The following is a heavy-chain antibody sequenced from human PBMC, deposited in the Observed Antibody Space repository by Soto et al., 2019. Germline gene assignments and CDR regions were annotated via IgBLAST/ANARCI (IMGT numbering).Heavy chain of an antibody. D-gene: IGHD3-3*01. CDR1: GFTFSSNS. CDR3: ARVIWSGHLTSDL. J-gene: IGHJ5*02. CDR2: ISSSSSTI. Sequence: EVQVVESGGGLVQPGGSLRLSCAASGFTFSSNSMNWVRQAPGKGLEWISYISSSSSTIYADSVKGGFTISRDNAKNSLYLQMTSRGDEDMDVYYCARVIWSGHLTSDLWGQGTLVTVSS. V-gene: IGHV3-48*02.